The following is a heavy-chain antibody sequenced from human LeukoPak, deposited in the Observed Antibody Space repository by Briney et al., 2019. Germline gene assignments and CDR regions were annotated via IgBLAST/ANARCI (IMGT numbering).Heavy chain of an antibody. D-gene: IGHD1-26*01. V-gene: IGHV3-33*06. CDR1: GLSFSSHG. CDR3: AKGLDSRRELAPFDY. J-gene: IGHJ4*02. CDR2: IWYDASNK. Sequence: GGSLRLSCAASGLSFSSHGMHWVRQAPGKGLEWVAVIWYDASNKYYADSVRGRFTISRDNSKNTLYLQMNSLRAEDTAVYYCAKGLDSRRELAPFDYWGQGTLVTVSS.